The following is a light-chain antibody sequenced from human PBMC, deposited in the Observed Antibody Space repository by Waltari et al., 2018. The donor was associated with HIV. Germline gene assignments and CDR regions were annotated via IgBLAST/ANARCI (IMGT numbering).Light chain of an antibody. CDR3: GTWDSSLGAAV. CDR1: SPNIGNNY. CDR2: EHQ. J-gene: IGLJ3*02. V-gene: IGLV1-51*02. Sequence: QSVLTQPPSVSAAPGQKVTISCSGSSPNIGNNYVSWYQQLPGTAPKLLIYEHQKRPTALPDRFSGSKSGTSATLGISGLQTGDEADYYCGTWDSSLGAAVFGGGTKLTVL.